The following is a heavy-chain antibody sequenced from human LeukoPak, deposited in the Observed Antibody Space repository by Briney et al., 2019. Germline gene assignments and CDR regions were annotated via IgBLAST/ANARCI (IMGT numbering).Heavy chain of an antibody. Sequence: PSETLSLTCTVSGGSITSSSYYWGWIRQPPGKGLEWIGYIYYSGSTNYNPSLKSRVTISVDTSKNQFSLKLSSVTAADTAVYYCARGISPNWNGRSPTPIIDYWGQGTLVTVSS. CDR2: IYYSGST. V-gene: IGHV4-61*05. CDR1: GGSITSSSYY. D-gene: IGHD1-1*01. J-gene: IGHJ4*02. CDR3: ARGISPNWNGRSPTPIIDY.